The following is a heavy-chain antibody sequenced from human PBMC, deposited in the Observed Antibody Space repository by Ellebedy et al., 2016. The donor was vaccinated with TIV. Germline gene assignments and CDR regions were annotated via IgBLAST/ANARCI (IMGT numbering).Heavy chain of an antibody. J-gene: IGHJ6*02. CDR3: VRGVNPGHCRQTWCFASGLDV. CDR2: TYPDGSDT. V-gene: IGHV5-51*01. Sequence: PGGSLRLSCKGSGYTFVDYYIGWVRQTPGKGLEWVGNTYPDGSDTRYSPSLQGQVTISDDKSTDTAYLQWTALKASDPAIYYCVRGVNPGHCRQTWCFASGLDVWGQGTTVTVSS. D-gene: IGHD4/OR15-4a*01. CDR1: GYTFVDYY.